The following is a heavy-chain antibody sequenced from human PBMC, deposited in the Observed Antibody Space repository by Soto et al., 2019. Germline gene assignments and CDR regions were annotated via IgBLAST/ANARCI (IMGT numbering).Heavy chain of an antibody. CDR2: VSGRGGST. D-gene: IGHD4-17*01. J-gene: IGHJ6*02. CDR3: AKDSTVTTSLYFYYYGFDV. V-gene: IGHV3-23*01. CDR1: GFTFNHYA. Sequence: GGSLRLSCTASGFTFNHYAMSWVRQAPGKGLEWVSAVSGRGGSTKYADSVKGRFIISRDNSNSTLYLQMDSLRGEDTAVYYCAKDSTVTTSLYFYYYGFDVWGQGALVTVSS.